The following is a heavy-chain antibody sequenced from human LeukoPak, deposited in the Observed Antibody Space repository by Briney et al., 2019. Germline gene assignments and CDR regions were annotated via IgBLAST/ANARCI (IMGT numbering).Heavy chain of an antibody. CDR1: DFSFTSYG. D-gene: IGHD3-16*02. Sequence: ASVKVSCKASDFSFTSYGMSWVRQAPGQGLEWMGWISAYNGSTKYAQKLQGRVTMTTDTSTGTAYMELRSLRSEDTAVYYCASGGYRNWFDPWGQGTLVTVSS. CDR3: ASGGYRNWFDP. CDR2: ISAYNGST. J-gene: IGHJ5*02. V-gene: IGHV1-18*01.